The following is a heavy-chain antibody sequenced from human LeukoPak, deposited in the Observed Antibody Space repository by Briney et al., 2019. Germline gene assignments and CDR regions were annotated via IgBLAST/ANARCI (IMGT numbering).Heavy chain of an antibody. Sequence: ASVKVSCKASGYTYTGYYMHWVRQAPGQGLEWMGWINPNSGGTNYAQKFQGRVTMTRDTSISTAYMELSRLRSDDTAVYYCARLAEGYCSSTSCSAVDYWGQGTLVTVSS. D-gene: IGHD2-2*01. CDR2: INPNSGGT. V-gene: IGHV1-2*02. J-gene: IGHJ4*02. CDR3: ARLAEGYCSSTSCSAVDY. CDR1: GYTYTGYY.